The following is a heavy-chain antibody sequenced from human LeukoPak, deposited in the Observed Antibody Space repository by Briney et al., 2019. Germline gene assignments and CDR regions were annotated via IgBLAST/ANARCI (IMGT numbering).Heavy chain of an antibody. CDR2: IRSRAYGGTT. V-gene: IGHV3-49*03. CDR1: GFTFGDYA. D-gene: IGHD3-22*01. CDR3: TRGFYYDSSGYYPY. Sequence: GGSLRLSCTASGFTFGDYAMSWFRQAPGKGLEWVGFIRSRAYGGTTEYAASVKGRFTISRDDSKSIAYLQMNSLKTEDTAVYYCTRGFYYDSSGYYPYWGQGTLVTVSS. J-gene: IGHJ4*02.